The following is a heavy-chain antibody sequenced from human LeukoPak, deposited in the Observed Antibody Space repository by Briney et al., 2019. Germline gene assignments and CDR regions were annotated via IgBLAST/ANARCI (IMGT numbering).Heavy chain of an antibody. V-gene: IGHV4-39*01. Sequence: PSETLSLTCTVSGGSISSSSYYWAWIRQPPGKGLEWIGTIYYSGTTYFNPSLKSRVTISVETSKNQFSLKLSSVTAADTAVYYCARPSTGTIRRHPFDIWGQGTMVTVSS. D-gene: IGHD1-1*01. CDR2: IYYSGTT. CDR1: GGSISSSSYY. J-gene: IGHJ3*02. CDR3: ARPSTGTIRRHPFDI.